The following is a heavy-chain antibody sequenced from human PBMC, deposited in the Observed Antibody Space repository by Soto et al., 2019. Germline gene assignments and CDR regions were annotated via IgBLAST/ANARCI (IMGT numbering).Heavy chain of an antibody. CDR1: GGTFSSYA. Sequence: ASVKVSCKASGGTFSSYAISWVRQAPGQGREWMGGIIPIFGTANYAQKFQGRVTITADESTSTAYMELSSLRSEDTAVYYCAREMKRNSGDIVVVPAAIRGYYYGMDVWGQGTTVTVSS. CDR2: IIPIFGTA. CDR3: AREMKRNSGDIVVVPAAIRGYYYGMDV. D-gene: IGHD2-2*02. J-gene: IGHJ6*02. V-gene: IGHV1-69*13.